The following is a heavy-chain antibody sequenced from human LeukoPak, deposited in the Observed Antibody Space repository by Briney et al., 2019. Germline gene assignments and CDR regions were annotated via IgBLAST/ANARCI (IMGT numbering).Heavy chain of an antibody. CDR1: GYTFTSYY. Sequence: ASVKVSCKASGYTFTSYYMHWVRQAPGQGLEWMGIINPSGGSTSYAQKLQGRVTMTTDTSTSTAYMELRSLRSDDTAVYYCARHRRHRVYYDSSGYYHDGFDIWGQGTMVTVSS. D-gene: IGHD3-22*01. CDR2: INPSGGST. J-gene: IGHJ3*02. V-gene: IGHV1-46*01. CDR3: ARHRRHRVYYDSSGYYHDGFDI.